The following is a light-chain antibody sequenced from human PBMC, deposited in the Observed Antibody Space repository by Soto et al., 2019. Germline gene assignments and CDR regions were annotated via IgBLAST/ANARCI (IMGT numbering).Light chain of an antibody. Sequence: DIVLTQTPLSSPVTLGQPASFSCRSSRSLLHSDGNTYLSWLQQRPGQPPRLLIYQISKRWSGVPDRFSGSRAGTSFTLKICRVEAQDVGIYFCMQSLQLRTFGQGTKVEI. CDR3: MQSLQLRT. V-gene: IGKV2-24*01. CDR1: RSLLHSDGNTY. CDR2: QIS. J-gene: IGKJ1*01.